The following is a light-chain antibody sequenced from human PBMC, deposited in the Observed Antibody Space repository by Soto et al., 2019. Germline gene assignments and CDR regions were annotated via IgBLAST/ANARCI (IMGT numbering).Light chain of an antibody. CDR1: SSDVGGYNY. CDR2: EVN. CDR3: SSYAASSNV. V-gene: IGLV2-8*01. Sequence: QSSLPHPPSASWSPGDLVSISCTGTSSDVGGYNYVSWYQQHPGKAPKLMIYEVNKRPSGVPDRFSGSKSGNTASLTVSGLQAEDEPDYYCSSYAASSNVFGTGTKVTV. J-gene: IGLJ1*01.